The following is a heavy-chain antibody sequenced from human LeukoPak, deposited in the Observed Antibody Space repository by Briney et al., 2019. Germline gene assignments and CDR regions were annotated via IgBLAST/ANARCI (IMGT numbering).Heavy chain of an antibody. V-gene: IGHV3-7*01. CDR2: IKYDGSEK. J-gene: IGHJ4*02. CDR1: GFTLSSYW. D-gene: IGHD6-13*01. CDR3: ARDIAPAGLFFDY. Sequence: GGSLRLSCAASGFTLSSYWMSWFRQAPGKGLEWVANIKYDGSEKDYVDSVKGRFTISRDNAKNSLCLQMNSLRAEDTAVYYCARDIAPAGLFFDYWGQGTLVTVSS.